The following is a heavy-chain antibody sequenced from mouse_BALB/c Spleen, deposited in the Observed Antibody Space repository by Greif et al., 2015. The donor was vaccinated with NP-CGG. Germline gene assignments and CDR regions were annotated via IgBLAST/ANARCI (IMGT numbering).Heavy chain of an antibody. J-gene: IGHJ3*01. CDR3: TIDYRYFAY. CDR2: ISSGGSYT. V-gene: IGHV5-6-4*01. CDR1: GFTFSSYT. Sequence: EVKVEESGGGLVKPGGSLKLSCAASGFTFSSYTMSWVRQTPEQRLEWVATISSGGSYTYYPDSVKGRFTISRDNAKNTLYLQMSSLKSEDTAMDYCTIDYRYFAYWGQGTLVTVSA. D-gene: IGHD2-14*01.